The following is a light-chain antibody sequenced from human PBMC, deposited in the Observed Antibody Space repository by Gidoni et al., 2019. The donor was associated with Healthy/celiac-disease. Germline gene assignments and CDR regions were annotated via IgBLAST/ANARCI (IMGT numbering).Light chain of an antibody. CDR3: QQYNNWLPCT. V-gene: IGKV3-15*01. CDR1: QSVSSN. J-gene: IGKJ1*01. CDR2: GAS. Sequence: EIVMTQSPATLSVSTGTRATLSCRASQSVSSNLAWYQQKPGQAPRLLIYGASTRATGIPARFSVSGFGTEFTLTISSLQSEDFAGYYCQQYNNWLPCTFGQGTKVEIK.